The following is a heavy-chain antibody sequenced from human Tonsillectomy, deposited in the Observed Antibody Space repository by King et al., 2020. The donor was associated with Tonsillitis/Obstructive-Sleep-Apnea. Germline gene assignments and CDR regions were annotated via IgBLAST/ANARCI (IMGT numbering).Heavy chain of an antibody. CDR1: GFNFDDYA. D-gene: IGHD6-13*01. Sequence: QLVQSGGGLVQPGRSLRLSCAASGFNFDDYAMHWVRHAPGKGLEWVSGISWNSGSIGYADSVKGRFTISRDNAKNSLYLQMNSLRVEDKALYYCAKGAAGGTEYYFDYWGQATLVTVSS. J-gene: IGHJ4*02. CDR3: AKGAAGGTEYYFDY. CDR2: ISWNSGSI. V-gene: IGHV3-9*01.